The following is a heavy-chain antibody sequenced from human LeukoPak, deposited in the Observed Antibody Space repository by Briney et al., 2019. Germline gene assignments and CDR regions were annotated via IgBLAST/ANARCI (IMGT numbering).Heavy chain of an antibody. CDR1: GFTFSSYS. CDR2: ISSSSSYI. V-gene: IGHV3-21*01. Sequence: GGSLRLSCAASGFTFSSYSTNWVRQAPGKGLEWVSSISSSSSYIYYADSVKGRFTISRDNAKNSLYLQMNSLRAEDTAVYYCARPREVGASTPDAFDIWGQGTMVTVSS. CDR3: ARPREVGASTPDAFDI. J-gene: IGHJ3*02. D-gene: IGHD1-26*01.